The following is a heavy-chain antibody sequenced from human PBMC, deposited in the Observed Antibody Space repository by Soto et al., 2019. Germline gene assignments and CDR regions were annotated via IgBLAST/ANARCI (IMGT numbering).Heavy chain of an antibody. CDR3: ARGQVASGKITNYYYYMDV. Sequence: SETLSLTCTVSGVSISSSSYYWGRIRQPPGKGLEWIGEINHSGSTNHNPSLKSRVTISVDTSKNQFSLKLSSVTAADTAVYYCARGQVASGKITNYYYYMDVWGKGTTVTVSS. V-gene: IGHV4-39*07. CDR2: INHSGST. D-gene: IGHD3-3*01. CDR1: GVSISSSSYY. J-gene: IGHJ6*03.